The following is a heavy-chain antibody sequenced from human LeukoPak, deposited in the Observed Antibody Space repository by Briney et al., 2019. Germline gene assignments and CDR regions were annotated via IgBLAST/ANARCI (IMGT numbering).Heavy chain of an antibody. Sequence: GGSLRLSCAASGFTVNTYAMNWVRQAPGKGLEWVSGSGSGGNTYYADSVKGRFTISRDNSKNTLYLQMNSLRAEDTAVYYCAKDGKTRNWNYFQAKPVYWGQGTLVTVSS. CDR1: GFTVNTYA. CDR3: AKDGKTRNWNYFQAKPVY. CDR2: SGSGGNT. D-gene: IGHD1-7*01. V-gene: IGHV3-23*01. J-gene: IGHJ4*02.